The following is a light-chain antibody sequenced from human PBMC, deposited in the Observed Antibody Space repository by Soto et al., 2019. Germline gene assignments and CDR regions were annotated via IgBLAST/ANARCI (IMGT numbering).Light chain of an antibody. J-gene: IGKJ1*01. CDR2: GAS. V-gene: IGKV3-20*01. CDR3: QQYGNSPWT. Sequence: EIVLTQSPGTLSLSPGERATLSCRASQSVSSSYLAWYQRKPGQAPRLLIYGASSRATGIPDRFSGSGSGTDFTLTITRLEPEDFAVYYCQQYGNSPWTFGQGTKVEI. CDR1: QSVSSSY.